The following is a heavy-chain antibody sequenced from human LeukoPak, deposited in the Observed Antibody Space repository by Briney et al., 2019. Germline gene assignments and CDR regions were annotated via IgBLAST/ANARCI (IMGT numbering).Heavy chain of an antibody. CDR2: IYYSGST. CDR3: ATLVSWYAAY. J-gene: IGHJ4*02. Sequence: SETLSLTCTVSGGSISSSSYYWGWIRQPPGKGLEWIGSIYYSGSTYYNPSLKSRVTISVDTSKNQFSLKLSSVTAADTAVYYCATLVSWYAAYWGQGTLVTVSS. V-gene: IGHV4-39*01. CDR1: GGSISSSSYY. D-gene: IGHD6-13*01.